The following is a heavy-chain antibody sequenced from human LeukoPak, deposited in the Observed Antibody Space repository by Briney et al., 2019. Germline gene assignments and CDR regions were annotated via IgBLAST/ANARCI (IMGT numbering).Heavy chain of an antibody. V-gene: IGHV3-30*02. CDR1: GFMFIGYG. Sequence: GGSLRLSCEASGFMFIGYGMHWVRQTPGGGLEWVAFIRFDGRYEYYTHSVNDRFTISRDNSRNTLYLQMRSLRSEDTAVYYCASDDALETWGQGTRVTVSS. CDR3: ASDDALET. CDR2: IRFDGRYE. J-gene: IGHJ3*02.